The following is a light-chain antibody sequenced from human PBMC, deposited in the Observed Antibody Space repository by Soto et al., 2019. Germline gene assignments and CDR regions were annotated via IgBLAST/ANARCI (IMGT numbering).Light chain of an antibody. CDR1: QSVRSN. V-gene: IGKV3-15*01. J-gene: IGKJ1*01. CDR2: AAS. Sequence: EIVMTQSPATLSVSPGERATLSCRASQSVRSNLAWYQQKPGQAPRLVIYAASTRATGIPDRFSGSVSGTEFTLTISRLEPEDFAVYYCQQYGSSPQTFGQGTKVDI. CDR3: QQYGSSPQT.